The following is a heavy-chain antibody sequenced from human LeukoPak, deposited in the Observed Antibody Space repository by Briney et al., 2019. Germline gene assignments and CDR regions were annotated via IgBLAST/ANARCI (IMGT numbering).Heavy chain of an antibody. CDR2: ISAYNGNT. CDR3: ARFSLRAGTDY. J-gene: IGHJ4*02. Sequence: GASVTVSFKASGYTFTSYGISWVRQAPGQGLEWMGWISAYNGNTNYAQKLQGRVTMTTDTSTSTAYMELRSLRSDDTAVYYCARFSLRAGTDYWGQGTLVTVSS. V-gene: IGHV1-18*01. D-gene: IGHD6-19*01. CDR1: GYTFTSYG.